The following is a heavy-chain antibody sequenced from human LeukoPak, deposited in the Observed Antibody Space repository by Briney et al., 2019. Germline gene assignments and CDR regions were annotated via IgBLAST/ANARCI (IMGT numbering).Heavy chain of an antibody. J-gene: IGHJ5*02. CDR3: ARQPKITMVRGVSNWFDP. D-gene: IGHD3-10*01. V-gene: IGHV4-34*01. CDR2: INHSGST. Sequence: SETLSLTCAVYGGSFSGYYWSWIRQPPGKGLEWIGEINHSGSTNYNPSLKSRVTTSVDTSKNQFSLKLSSVTAADTAVYYCARQPKITMVRGVSNWFDPWGQGTLVTVSS. CDR1: GGSFSGYY.